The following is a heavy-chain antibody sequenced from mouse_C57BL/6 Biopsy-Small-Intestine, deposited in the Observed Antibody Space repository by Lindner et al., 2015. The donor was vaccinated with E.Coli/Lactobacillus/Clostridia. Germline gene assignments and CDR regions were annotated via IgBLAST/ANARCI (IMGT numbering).Heavy chain of an antibody. V-gene: IGHV1-54*01. CDR2: INPGSGGT. Sequence: VQLQESGAELVRPGTSVKVSCKASGYAFTNYLIEWVKQRPGQGLEWIGVINPGSGGTNYNEKFKGKATLTADKSSSTAYMQLSSLTSEDSAVYYCAHGSSYGFAYWGQGTLVTVSA. CDR1: GYAFTNYL. CDR3: AHGSSYGFAY. J-gene: IGHJ3*01. D-gene: IGHD1-1*01.